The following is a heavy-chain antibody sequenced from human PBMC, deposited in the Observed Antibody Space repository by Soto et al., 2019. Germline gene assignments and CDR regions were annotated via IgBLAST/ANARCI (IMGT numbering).Heavy chain of an antibody. V-gene: IGHV4-59*01. Sequence: QVQLQESGPGLVKPSETLSLTCTVSGVSITPYYWTWIRHPPGKGLEWIGYVYHTGNTYYNPSLKSRVTILLDTSKNQVSLRLKSVTAADTAVYYCAREQYNWKLWGQGTLVTVSS. CDR2: VYHTGNT. J-gene: IGHJ4*02. CDR3: AREQYNWKL. CDR1: GVSITPYY. D-gene: IGHD1-20*01.